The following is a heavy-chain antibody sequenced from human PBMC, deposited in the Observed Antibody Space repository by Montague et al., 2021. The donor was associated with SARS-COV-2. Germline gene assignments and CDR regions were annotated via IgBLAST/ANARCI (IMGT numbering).Heavy chain of an antibody. CDR1: GGSISSFY. D-gene: IGHD2-15*01. V-gene: IGHV4-59*08. Sequence: SETLSLTCTVSGGSISSFYWSWFRQPPGQGLEWIGYISDSGSTNYNPSLTSRVTMSVYTSKNQFSLKVNSVTAADTAVYYCARHYSATLRAVYWGQGTLVTVSS. J-gene: IGHJ4*02. CDR3: ARHYSATLRAVY. CDR2: ISDSGST.